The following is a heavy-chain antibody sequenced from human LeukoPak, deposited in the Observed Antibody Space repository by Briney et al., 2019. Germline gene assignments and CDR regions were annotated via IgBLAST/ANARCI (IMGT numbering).Heavy chain of an antibody. Sequence: SETLSLTCAVYGGSFSGYYWSWIRQPPGKGLEWIGKINHSGSTNYNPSLKSRVTISVDTSKNQFSLKLSSVTAADTAVYYCASSYYHFWSGYYFGQHFDYWGQGTLVTLSS. CDR3: ASSYYHFWSGYYFGQHFDY. D-gene: IGHD3-3*01. CDR1: GGSFSGYY. CDR2: INHSGST. V-gene: IGHV4-34*01. J-gene: IGHJ4*02.